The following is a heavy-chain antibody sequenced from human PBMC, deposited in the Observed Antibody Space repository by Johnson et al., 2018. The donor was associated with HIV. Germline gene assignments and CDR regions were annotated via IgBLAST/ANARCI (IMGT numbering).Heavy chain of an antibody. CDR1: GFTFSSYW. J-gene: IGHJ3*02. CDR2: IKQDGSET. CDR3: ARDPFPRFYAFDI. Sequence: VQLVESGGGLVQPGGSLRLSCAASGFTFSSYWMSWVRQAPGKGLEWVANIKQDGSETYYVDSVKGRFTISRDNAKNSLYLQMNSLRAEDTAVYYCARDPFPRFYAFDIWGQGTMVTVST. V-gene: IGHV3-7*01.